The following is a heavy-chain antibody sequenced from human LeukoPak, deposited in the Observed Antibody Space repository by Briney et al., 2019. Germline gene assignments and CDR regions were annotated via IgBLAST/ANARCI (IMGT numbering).Heavy chain of an antibody. CDR2: IKQDGSEK. CDR3: AREDDWNYEDY. J-gene: IGHJ4*02. D-gene: IGHD1-7*01. Sequence: GSLRLSCAASGFTFSNYWMSWVRQAPRKGLEWVANIKQDGSEKYYVNSVKGRFTISRDNAKNSLYLQMNSLRAEDTAIYYCAREDDWNYEDYWGQGTLVTVSS. CDR1: GFTFSNYW. V-gene: IGHV3-7*01.